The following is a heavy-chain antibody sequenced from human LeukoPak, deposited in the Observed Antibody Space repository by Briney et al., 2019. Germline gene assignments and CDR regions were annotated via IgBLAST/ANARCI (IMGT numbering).Heavy chain of an antibody. V-gene: IGHV3-9*01. CDR1: GFTFDDYA. D-gene: IGHD3-9*01. Sequence: GGSLRLSCAASGFTFDDYAMHWVRQAPGKGLEWVSGISWNSGSIGYADSVKGRFTISRDNAKNSLYLQMNSLRAEGTALYYCAILYDILTPDAFDIWGQGTMVTVSS. CDR3: AILYDILTPDAFDI. CDR2: ISWNSGSI. J-gene: IGHJ3*02.